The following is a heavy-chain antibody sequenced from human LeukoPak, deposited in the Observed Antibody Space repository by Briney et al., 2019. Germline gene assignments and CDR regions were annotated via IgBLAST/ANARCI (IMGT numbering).Heavy chain of an antibody. D-gene: IGHD2-15*01. J-gene: IGHJ4*02. Sequence: GSLRLSCAASGFTFSSYSMNWVRQAPGKGLEWVSSISSSSSYIYYADSVKGRFTISRDNAKNSLYLQMNSLRAEDTAVYYCARLGCSGGSCDYWGQGTLVTVSS. CDR3: ARLGCSGGSCDY. V-gene: IGHV3-21*01. CDR1: GFTFSSYS. CDR2: ISSSSSYI.